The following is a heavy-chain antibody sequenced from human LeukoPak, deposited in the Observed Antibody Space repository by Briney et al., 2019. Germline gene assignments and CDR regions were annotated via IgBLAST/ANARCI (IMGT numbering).Heavy chain of an antibody. CDR3: ARGRGSSPSRPYLFDY. J-gene: IGHJ4*02. CDR2: IYSGGST. D-gene: IGHD3-10*01. V-gene: IGHV3-53*01. CDR1: GFTVSSNY. Sequence: GGSLRLSCAASGFTVSSNYMSWVRQAPGKGLEWVSVIYSGGSTYYADSVKGRFTISRDNSKNTLYLQMNSLRAEDTAVYYCARGRGSSPSRPYLFDYWGQGTLVTVSS.